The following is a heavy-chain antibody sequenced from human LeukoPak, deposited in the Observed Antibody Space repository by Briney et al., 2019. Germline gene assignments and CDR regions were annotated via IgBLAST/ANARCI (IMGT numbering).Heavy chain of an antibody. CDR3: ARRVVVAAVHGDWFDP. D-gene: IGHD2-15*01. V-gene: IGHV4-61*02. CDR2: IYTSGST. Sequence: PSQTLSLTCTVSGGSISSGSYYWSWIRQPAGKGLEWIGRIYTSGSTNYNPSLKSRATISVDTSKNQFSLKLNSVTAADTAVYYCARRVVVAAVHGDWFDPWGQGTLVTVSS. J-gene: IGHJ5*02. CDR1: GGSISSGSYY.